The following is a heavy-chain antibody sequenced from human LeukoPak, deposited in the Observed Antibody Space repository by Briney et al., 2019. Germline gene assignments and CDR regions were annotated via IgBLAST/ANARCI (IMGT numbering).Heavy chain of an antibody. D-gene: IGHD2-2*01. CDR1: GFTFSSYW. J-gene: IGHJ4*02. V-gene: IGHV3-7*01. CDR3: ARGGGTSYPFDY. Sequence: QSGGSLRLSCAASGFTFSSYWMSWVRQAPGKGLEWVANIKQDGSENYYVDPVKGRFTISRDNAKNSLYLQMNSLRAEDTAVYYCARGGGTSYPFDYWGQGTLVTVSS. CDR2: IKQDGSEN.